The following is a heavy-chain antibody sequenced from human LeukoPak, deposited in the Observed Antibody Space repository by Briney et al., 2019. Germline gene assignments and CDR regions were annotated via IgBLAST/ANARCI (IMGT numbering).Heavy chain of an antibody. Sequence: GGSLRLSCAASGFLFNKYWMTWVRQAPGKGLEWVANIKEDDSEIYYVDSVKGRFIISRDNAKNSLYLQVNSLRAEDTALYYCARNFGGGDSSGPYYWGQGTLVTVSS. CDR3: ARNFGGGDSSGPYY. D-gene: IGHD3-22*01. CDR1: GFLFNKYW. J-gene: IGHJ4*02. CDR2: IKEDDSEI. V-gene: IGHV3-7*03.